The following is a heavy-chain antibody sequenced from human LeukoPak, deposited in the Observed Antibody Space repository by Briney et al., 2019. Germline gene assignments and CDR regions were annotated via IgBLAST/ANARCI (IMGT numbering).Heavy chain of an antibody. Sequence: GPLRLSCAASGVSSSSFAMSWVSQGPARGLEWVLSIRGKGETFYADSVKGRFALSSDSSRNTVYFQLNNLRVEDTAIYYCAKASWVSSTDAVRWGQGTLVTVSS. CDR2: IRGKGET. CDR1: GVSSSSFA. J-gene: IGHJ4*02. D-gene: IGHD3-16*01. CDR3: AKASWVSSTDAVR. V-gene: IGHV3-23*01.